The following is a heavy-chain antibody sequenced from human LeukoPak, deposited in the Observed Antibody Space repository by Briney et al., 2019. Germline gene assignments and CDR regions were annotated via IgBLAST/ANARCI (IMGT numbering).Heavy chain of an antibody. V-gene: IGHV4-38-2*02. J-gene: IGHJ4*02. Sequence: SETLSLTCTVSGYSISSGYYWGWIRQPPGKGLEWIGSIYHSGSTYYNPSLKSRVTISVDTSKTQFSLKLSSVTAADTAVYYCARVNIVVVTFDYWGQGTLVTVSS. CDR1: GYSISSGYY. CDR3: ARVNIVVVTFDY. CDR2: IYHSGST. D-gene: IGHD3-22*01.